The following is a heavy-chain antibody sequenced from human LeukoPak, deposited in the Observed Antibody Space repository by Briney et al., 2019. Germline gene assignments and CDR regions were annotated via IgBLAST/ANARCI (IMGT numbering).Heavy chain of an antibody. J-gene: IGHJ3*02. CDR1: GGSISSYY. Sequence: PSETLSLTCTVSGGSISSYYWNWIRQPPGKGLEWIGYIYYSGSTNCNPSVKSRVAMSVDTSKKQFSLKLSSLTAADTAVYYCARGGTAVIAPYAFDIWGQGTMVTVSS. D-gene: IGHD4-23*01. V-gene: IGHV4-59*01. CDR3: ARGGTAVIAPYAFDI. CDR2: IYYSGST.